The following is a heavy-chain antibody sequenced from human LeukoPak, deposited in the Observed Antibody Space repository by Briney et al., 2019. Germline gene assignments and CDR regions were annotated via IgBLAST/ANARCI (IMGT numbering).Heavy chain of an antibody. V-gene: IGHV3-30*04. Sequence: GRSLRLSCAASGFTFSSYAMRWVRQAPGKGLEWVAVISYDGSNKYYADSVKGRFTISRDNSKNTLYLQMNSLRAEDTAVYYCAREHDYGDYGTFDYWGQGTLVTVSS. CDR1: GFTFSSYA. CDR2: ISYDGSNK. D-gene: IGHD4-17*01. CDR3: AREHDYGDYGTFDY. J-gene: IGHJ4*02.